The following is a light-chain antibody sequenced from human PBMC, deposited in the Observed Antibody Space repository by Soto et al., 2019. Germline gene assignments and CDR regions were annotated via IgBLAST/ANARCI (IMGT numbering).Light chain of an antibody. Sequence: DIQMTQSPSTLSASVGDRVTITCRASQSISTWLAWYQQKPGKAPKLLIYDVSSLESGVPSRFSGSGSGTEFTLTISSLQPDDFATYYCQHCNTSRTFGQGTKVDIK. CDR2: DVS. V-gene: IGKV1-5*01. CDR1: QSISTW. CDR3: QHCNTSRT. J-gene: IGKJ1*01.